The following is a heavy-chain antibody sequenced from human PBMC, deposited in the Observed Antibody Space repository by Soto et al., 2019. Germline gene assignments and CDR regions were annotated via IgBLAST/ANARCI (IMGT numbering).Heavy chain of an antibody. V-gene: IGHV1-2*04. CDR2: INPNSGGT. D-gene: IGHD3-22*01. Sequence: QVQLVQSGAEVKKPGASVKVSCKASGYTFTGYYMHWVRQAPGQGLEWMGWINPNSGGTNYAQKFQGWVTMTRDTSISTAYMELSRLRSDDTAVYYCARGEDYYDSSGYYPWWFDPGGQGTLVTVAS. CDR1: GYTFTGYY. J-gene: IGHJ5*02. CDR3: ARGEDYYDSSGYYPWWFDP.